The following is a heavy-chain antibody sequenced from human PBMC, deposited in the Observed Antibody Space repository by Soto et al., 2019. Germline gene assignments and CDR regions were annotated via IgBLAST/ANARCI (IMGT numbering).Heavy chain of an antibody. CDR1: GYTFTGYY. D-gene: IGHD3-3*01. V-gene: IGHV1-8*02. Sequence: ASVKVSCKASGYTFTGYYMHWVRQAPGQGLEWMGWINPNSGNTGYAQKFQGRVTMTRNTSISTAYMELSSLRSEDTAVYHCARLGFGVVDYYYYMDVWGKGTTVTVSS. CDR3: ARLGFGVVDYYYYMDV. CDR2: INPNSGNT. J-gene: IGHJ6*03.